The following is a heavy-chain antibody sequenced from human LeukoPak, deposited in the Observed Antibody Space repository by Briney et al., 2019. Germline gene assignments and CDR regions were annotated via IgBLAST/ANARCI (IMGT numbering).Heavy chain of an antibody. CDR1: GFTVSSNY. CDR3: ARISSYDSDDY. J-gene: IGHJ4*02. V-gene: IGHV3-66*01. CDR2: IYSGGST. Sequence: GGSLRLSCAASGFTVSSNYMSWVRQAPGKGLEWVSVIYSGGSTYYADSVKGRFTISRDNSKNTLYLQMNSLRAEDTAVYYCARISSYDSDDYWGQGTLVTVSS. D-gene: IGHD3-22*01.